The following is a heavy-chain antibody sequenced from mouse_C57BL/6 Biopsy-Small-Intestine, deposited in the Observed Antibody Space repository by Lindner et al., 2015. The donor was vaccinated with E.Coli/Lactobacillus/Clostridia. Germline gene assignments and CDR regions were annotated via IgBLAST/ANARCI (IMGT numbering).Heavy chain of an antibody. CDR2: ISSGSSTI. Sequence: VQLQESGGGLVKPGGSLKLSCAASGFTFSDYGMHWVRQAPEKGLEWVAYISSGSSTIYYADTVKGRFTISRDNAKNTLFLQMTSLRSEDTAMYYCARQDGNSPFDYWGQGTTLTVSS. CDR1: GFTFSDYG. J-gene: IGHJ2*01. D-gene: IGHD2-1*01. CDR3: ARQDGNSPFDY. V-gene: IGHV5-17*01.